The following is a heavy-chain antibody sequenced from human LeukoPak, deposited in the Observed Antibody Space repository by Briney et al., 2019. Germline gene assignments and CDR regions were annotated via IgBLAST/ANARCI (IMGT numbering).Heavy chain of an antibody. D-gene: IGHD3-3*01. CDR1: GFTFSSYS. CDR3: AITIFGVVQPIPYY. CDR2: ISSSSSYI. Sequence: GGSLRLSCAASGFTFSSYSTNWVRQAPGKGLEWVSSISSSSSYIYYADSLKGRFTISRDNAKNSLYLQMNSLRAEDTAVYYCAITIFGVVQPIPYYWGQGTLVTVSS. J-gene: IGHJ4*02. V-gene: IGHV3-21*01.